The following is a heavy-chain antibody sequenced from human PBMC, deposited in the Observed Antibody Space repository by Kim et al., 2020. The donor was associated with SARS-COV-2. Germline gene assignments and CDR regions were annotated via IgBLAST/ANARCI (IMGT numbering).Heavy chain of an antibody. D-gene: IGHD3-10*01. CDR3: ARDLRGTKRTYYYGSGSYMFDY. CDR1: GFTFSSYE. Sequence: GGSLRLSCAASGFTFSSYEMNWVRQAPGKGLEWVSYISSSGSTIYYADSVKGRFTISRDNAKNSLYLQMNSLRAEDTAVYYCARDLRGTKRTYYYGSGSYMFDYWGQGTLVTVSS. V-gene: IGHV3-48*03. J-gene: IGHJ4*02. CDR2: ISSSGSTI.